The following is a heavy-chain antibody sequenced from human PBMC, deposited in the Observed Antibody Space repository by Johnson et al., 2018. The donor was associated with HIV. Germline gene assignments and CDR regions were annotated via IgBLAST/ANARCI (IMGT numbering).Heavy chain of an antibody. Sequence: VQLVESGGGVVQPGGSLRLSCVVSGFTFSHYWMEWVRQAPGEGLVWVSRINADGSRTTYADSVKGRFTISRDNAKNTLSLEMNGLSADDTAVYYCVRDDYSFHFWGRGTSVTVSS. V-gene: IGHV3-74*01. J-gene: IGHJ3*01. CDR1: GFTFSHYW. CDR2: INADGSRT. D-gene: IGHD4/OR15-4a*01. CDR3: VRDDYSFHF.